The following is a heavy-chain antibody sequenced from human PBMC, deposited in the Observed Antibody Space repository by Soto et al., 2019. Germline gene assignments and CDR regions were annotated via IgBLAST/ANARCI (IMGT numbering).Heavy chain of an antibody. CDR1: GYTFTSYY. V-gene: IGHV1-46*03. Sequence: ASVKVSCKASGYTFTSYYMHWVRQAPGQGLEWMGIINPSGGSTSYAQKFQGRVTMTRDTSTSTVYMELSSLRSEDTAVYYCARSTKVGGNCSGGSCYMAPIDYWGQGTLVTVSS. J-gene: IGHJ4*02. D-gene: IGHD2-15*01. CDR3: ARSTKVGGNCSGGSCYMAPIDY. CDR2: INPSGGST.